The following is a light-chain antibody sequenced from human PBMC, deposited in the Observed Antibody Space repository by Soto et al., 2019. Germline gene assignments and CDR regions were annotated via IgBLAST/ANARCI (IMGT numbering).Light chain of an antibody. V-gene: IGKV1-39*01. Sequence: DIQMTQSPSSLSASVGDRVTITCRASQSISSYLNWYQQKPGKAPKLLIYAAYSLQSGVPSRFSGSGSGTDFTLTISSLQPEDCATYYCQQSYSTLLTFGGGTKVEIK. J-gene: IGKJ4*01. CDR3: QQSYSTLLT. CDR2: AAY. CDR1: QSISSY.